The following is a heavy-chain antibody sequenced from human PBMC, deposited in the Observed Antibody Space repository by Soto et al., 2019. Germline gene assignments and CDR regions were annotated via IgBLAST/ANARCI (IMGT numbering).Heavy chain of an antibody. Sequence: SETLSLTCTVSGGSISSYYWSWIRQPPGKGLEWIGYIYYSGSTNYNPSLKSRVTISVDTSKNQFSLKLSSVTAADTAVYYCARGDYYGSGSYLRRWFDPWGQGTLVTVSS. D-gene: IGHD3-10*01. CDR2: IYYSGST. CDR3: ARGDYYGSGSYLRRWFDP. J-gene: IGHJ5*02. CDR1: GGSISSYY. V-gene: IGHV4-59*01.